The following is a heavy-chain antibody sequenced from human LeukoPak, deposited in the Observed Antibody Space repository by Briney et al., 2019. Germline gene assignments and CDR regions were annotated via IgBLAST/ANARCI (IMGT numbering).Heavy chain of an antibody. CDR2: IYYTGTT. J-gene: IGHJ4*02. CDR3: ASPGGIGGKSDVDY. V-gene: IGHV4-59*11. D-gene: IGHD4-23*01. CDR1: GGSISSHY. Sequence: PSETLPLTCTVSGGSISSHYLSWIRQPPGKGLEWIGYIYYTGTTNYNPCLKSRVNISLDASKSQFSLKLRSVTAADTAVYYCASPGGIGGKSDVDYWGQGTLVTVFS.